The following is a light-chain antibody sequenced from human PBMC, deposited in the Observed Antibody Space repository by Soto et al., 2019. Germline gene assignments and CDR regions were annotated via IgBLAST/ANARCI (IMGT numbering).Light chain of an antibody. CDR3: QQSYSTPGTT. CDR2: AAS. Sequence: DIQMTQSPSSLSASVGDRVTITCRASQSISSYLNWYQRKPGKAPKLLIYAASSLQSGVPSRFSGSGSGTDFTLTISSLQPEDFATYYCQQSYSTPGTTFGQGTKVDIK. CDR1: QSISSY. J-gene: IGKJ1*01. V-gene: IGKV1-39*01.